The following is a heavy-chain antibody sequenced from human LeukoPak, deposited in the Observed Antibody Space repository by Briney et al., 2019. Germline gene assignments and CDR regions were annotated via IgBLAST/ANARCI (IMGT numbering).Heavy chain of an antibody. CDR3: ARDHGSGWYVPEYFHH. V-gene: IGHV3-21*01. CDR1: GFTFSSYS. Sequence: PGGSLRLSCAASGFTFSSYSMNWVRQAPGKGLEWVSSISSSSSYIYYADSVKGRFTISRDNAKNSLYLQMNSLRAEDTAVYYCARDHGSGWYVPEYFHHWGQGTLATVSS. CDR2: ISSSSSYI. J-gene: IGHJ1*01. D-gene: IGHD6-19*01.